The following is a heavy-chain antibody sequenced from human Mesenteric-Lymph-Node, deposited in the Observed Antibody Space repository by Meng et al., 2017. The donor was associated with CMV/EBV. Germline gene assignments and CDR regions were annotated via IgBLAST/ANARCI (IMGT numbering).Heavy chain of an antibody. Sequence: GGSLRLSCAASGFTFSDYYMSWIPQAPGKGLEWVSYISSSGSTIYYADSVKGRFTISRDNAKNSLYLQMNSLRAEDTAVYYCARHRRQLVTPFDYWGQGTLVTVSS. CDR2: ISSSGSTI. J-gene: IGHJ4*02. CDR1: GFTFSDYY. V-gene: IGHV3-11*01. D-gene: IGHD6-6*01. CDR3: ARHRRQLVTPFDY.